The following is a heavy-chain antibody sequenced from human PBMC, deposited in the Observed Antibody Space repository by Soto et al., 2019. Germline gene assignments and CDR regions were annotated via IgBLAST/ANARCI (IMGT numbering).Heavy chain of an antibody. Sequence: SETLSLTCAVYGGSFSYYWSWIRQPPGKGLEWIGEINHRRTTNYNPSLKSRVTISVDTSKNQFSLKLSSVTAADTAVYYCARGGGCSGGSCYYMDVWDKGTTVTVSS. D-gene: IGHD2-15*01. J-gene: IGHJ6*03. CDR2: INHRRTT. CDR3: ARGGGCSGGSCYYMDV. V-gene: IGHV4-34*01. CDR1: GGSFSYY.